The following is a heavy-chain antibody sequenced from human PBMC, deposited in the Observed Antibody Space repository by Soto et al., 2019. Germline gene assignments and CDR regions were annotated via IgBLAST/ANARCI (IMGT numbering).Heavy chain of an antibody. V-gene: IGHV3-23*01. CDR3: ANSPHLPYSSSWYSYFDY. CDR2: ISGSGGST. Sequence: GGSLRLSCAASGFTFSSYAMSWVRQAPGKGLEWVSAISGSGGSTYYADSVKGRFTISRDNSKNTLYLQMNSLRAEDTAVYYCANSPHLPYSSSWYSYFDYWGQGTLVTVSS. J-gene: IGHJ4*02. CDR1: GFTFSSYA. D-gene: IGHD6-13*01.